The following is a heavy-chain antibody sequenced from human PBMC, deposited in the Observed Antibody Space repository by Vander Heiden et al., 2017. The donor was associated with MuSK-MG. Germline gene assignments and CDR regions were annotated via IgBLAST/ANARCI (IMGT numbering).Heavy chain of an antibody. Sequence: GESGGGLVQPGGSLRLSCAASGFTFSSYEMNWVRQAPGKGLEWVSYISSSGSTIDYADSVKGRFTISRDNAKNSMYMQMNSLRAEDTAVDYCARSNDAFDIWGQGTMVTVSS. CDR3: ARSNDAFDI. CDR1: GFTFSSYE. V-gene: IGHV3-48*03. CDR2: ISSSGSTI. J-gene: IGHJ3*02.